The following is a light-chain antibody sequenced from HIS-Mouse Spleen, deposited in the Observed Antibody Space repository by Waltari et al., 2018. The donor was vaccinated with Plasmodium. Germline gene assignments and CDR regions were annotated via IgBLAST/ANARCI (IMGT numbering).Light chain of an antibody. CDR3: GTWDSSLSAGVV. J-gene: IGLJ2*01. Sequence: QSVLTQPPSVSAAPGQKVTISCSGSSSNIGNNYVSWYQQLPGTAPKLPINANNKQPSGIPDRCSGPKSGTAATLGITGLQTGDEADYYCGTWDSSLSAGVVFGGGTKLTVL. CDR2: ANN. V-gene: IGLV1-51*01. CDR1: SSNIGNNY.